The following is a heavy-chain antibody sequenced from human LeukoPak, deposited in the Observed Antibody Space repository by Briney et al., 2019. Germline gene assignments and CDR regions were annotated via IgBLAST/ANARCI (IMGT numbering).Heavy chain of an antibody. CDR3: ARGGDSGYDLSDYYYYGMDV. CDR1: GYTFTSYD. Sequence: ASVKVSCKASGYTFTSYDINWVRQATGQGRDGMGWMNPNSWNTGYAQKFQGRGNITRNTAIRTAYMELSSLTSEDTAVYYCARGGDSGYDLSDYYYYGMDVWGQGTTVTVSS. CDR2: MNPNSWNT. D-gene: IGHD5-12*01. J-gene: IGHJ6*02. V-gene: IGHV1-8*01.